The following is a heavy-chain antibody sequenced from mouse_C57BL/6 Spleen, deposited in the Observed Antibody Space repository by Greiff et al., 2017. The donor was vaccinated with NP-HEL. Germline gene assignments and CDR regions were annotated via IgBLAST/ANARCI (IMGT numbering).Heavy chain of an antibody. CDR3: ARSITTVVAPYWYFDV. J-gene: IGHJ1*03. CDR1: GYTFTSYW. V-gene: IGHV1-64*01. D-gene: IGHD1-1*01. CDR2: IHPNSGST. Sequence: VQLQQPGAELVKPGASVKLSCKASGYTFTSYWMHWVKQRPGQGLEWIGMIHPNSGSTNYNEKFKSKATLTVDKSSSTAYMQLSSLTSEDSAVYYCARSITTVVAPYWYFDVWGTGTTVTVSS.